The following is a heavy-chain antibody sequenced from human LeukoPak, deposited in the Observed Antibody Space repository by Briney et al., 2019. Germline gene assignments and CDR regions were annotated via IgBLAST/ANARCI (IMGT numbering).Heavy chain of an antibody. J-gene: IGHJ5*02. CDR1: GGSFSGYY. V-gene: IGHV4-34*01. CDR3: ARRDRIAVAVFWFDP. Sequence: SETLSLTCAVYGGSFSGYYWSWIRQPPGKGLEWIGEINHSGSTNYNPSLKSRVTISVDTSKNQFSLKLSSVTAADTAVYYCARRDRIAVAVFWFDPWGQGTLVTVSS. D-gene: IGHD6-19*01. CDR2: INHSGST.